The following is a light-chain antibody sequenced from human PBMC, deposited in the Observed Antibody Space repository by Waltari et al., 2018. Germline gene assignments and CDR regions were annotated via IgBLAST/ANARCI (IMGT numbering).Light chain of an antibody. CDR1: QSVSSNY. J-gene: IGKJ2*03. Sequence: EIVLTQSPGTLSLSPGERATLSCRASQSVSSNYLAWYQRKPGQAPRLLIYGASSRATGIPDRFSGMGSGTDFTLTISRLEPEDFAVFYCQQYGDMYSFGQGTRLEIK. CDR3: QQYGDMYS. CDR2: GAS. V-gene: IGKV3-20*01.